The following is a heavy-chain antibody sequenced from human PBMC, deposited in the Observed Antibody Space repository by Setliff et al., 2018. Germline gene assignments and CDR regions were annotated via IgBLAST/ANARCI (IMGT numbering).Heavy chain of an antibody. V-gene: IGHV1-2*06. CDR2: INPSSGAT. CDR1: GYTFTSYS. D-gene: IGHD3-16*01. Sequence: RASVKVSCKASGYTFTSYSMHWVRQAPGQGLEWMGRINPSSGATIYAQKFQGRVTMTSDTSISTAYMELGRLRSDDTAVYFCARDGGGDSDAFDIWGQGTMVTVSS. CDR3: ARDGGGDSDAFDI. J-gene: IGHJ3*02.